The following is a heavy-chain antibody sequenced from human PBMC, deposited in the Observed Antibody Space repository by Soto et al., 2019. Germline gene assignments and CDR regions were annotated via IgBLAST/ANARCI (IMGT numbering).Heavy chain of an antibody. CDR1: GYTFTDYA. Sequence: QVPLVQSGAEVKKPGASVRVSCKASGYTFTDYAIHWVRQAPGQRLEWVGWINAGNGNTEYSQKFQDRITIARDTSASTAYMELSSLRSEDTAVFYCAREGYYGSGSYFNYYYFYMDVWGKGTTVTVSS. J-gene: IGHJ6*03. CDR2: INAGNGNT. D-gene: IGHD3-10*01. V-gene: IGHV1-3*01. CDR3: AREGYYGSGSYFNYYYFYMDV.